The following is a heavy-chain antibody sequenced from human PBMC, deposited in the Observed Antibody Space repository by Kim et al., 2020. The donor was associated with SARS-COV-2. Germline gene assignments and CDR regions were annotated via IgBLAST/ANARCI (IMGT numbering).Heavy chain of an antibody. CDR2: INAGNGNT. J-gene: IGHJ5*02. Sequence: ASVKVSCKASGYTFTSYAMHWVRQAPGQRLEWMGWINAGNGNTKYSQKFQGRVTITRDTSASTAYMELSSLRSEDTAVYYCARDSFFGATYYYDSNWFDPWGQGTLVTVSS. CDR3: ARDSFFGATYYYDSNWFDP. CDR1: GYTFTSYA. D-gene: IGHD3-22*01. V-gene: IGHV1-3*01.